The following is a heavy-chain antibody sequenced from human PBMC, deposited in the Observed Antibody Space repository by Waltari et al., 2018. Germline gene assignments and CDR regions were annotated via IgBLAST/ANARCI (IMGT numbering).Heavy chain of an antibody. CDR2: IKQDGGEK. CDR1: GFTFSNSW. J-gene: IGHJ4*02. D-gene: IGHD2-21*02. Sequence: EVQLVESGGGLVQPGGSLRLSCSGSGFTFSNSWMSWVRQAPGKGLEWVASIKQDGGEKYCVDSMKGRFTISRDNDNNSLFLQMDSLRVEDTAVYYCARGVTTVECWGQGALVTVSS. V-gene: IGHV3-7*04. CDR3: ARGVTTVEC.